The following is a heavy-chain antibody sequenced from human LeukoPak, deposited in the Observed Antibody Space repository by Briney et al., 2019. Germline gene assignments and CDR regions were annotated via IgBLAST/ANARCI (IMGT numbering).Heavy chain of an antibody. J-gene: IGHJ4*02. V-gene: IGHV3-21*01. Sequence: PGGSLRLSCAASGFTFSSYSTNWVRQAPGKGLEWVSSISSSSSYIYYADSVTGRFTISRDNAKTSLYLQMNSLRAEDTAVYYCARDSDYVPRDYWGQGTLVTVSS. CDR1: GFTFSSYS. CDR3: ARDSDYVPRDY. D-gene: IGHD5-12*01. CDR2: ISSSSSYI.